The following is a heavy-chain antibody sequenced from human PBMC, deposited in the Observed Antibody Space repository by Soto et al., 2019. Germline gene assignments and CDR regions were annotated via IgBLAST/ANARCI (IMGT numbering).Heavy chain of an antibody. J-gene: IGHJ2*01. Sequence: QVQLQESGPGLVKPSQTLSLTCTVSGGSISSGNYYWSWIRQPPGKGLEWIGYIYYSGSTYYNPSLMSRVTISVDSSKNQCSLKLSSVTAADAVVYYCARARSAPRFELWGRGTLVTVSS. D-gene: IGHD3-3*01. CDR2: IYYSGST. CDR3: ARARSAPRFEL. CDR1: GGSISSGNYY. V-gene: IGHV4-30-4*01.